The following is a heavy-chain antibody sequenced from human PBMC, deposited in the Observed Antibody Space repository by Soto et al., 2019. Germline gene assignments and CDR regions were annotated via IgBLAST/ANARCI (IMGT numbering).Heavy chain of an antibody. D-gene: IGHD2-15*01. CDR1: GYTFTSYG. CDR3: ARKGYCSGGSCYSYYYYYMDV. J-gene: IGHJ6*03. V-gene: IGHV1-18*01. CDR2: ISAYNGNT. Sequence: GASVKVSCKASGYTFTSYGISWVRQAPGQGLEWMGWISAYNGNTNYAQKLQGRVTMTTDTSTSTAYMELRSLRSDDTAVYYCARKGYCSGGSCYSYYYYYMDVWGKGTTVTVS.